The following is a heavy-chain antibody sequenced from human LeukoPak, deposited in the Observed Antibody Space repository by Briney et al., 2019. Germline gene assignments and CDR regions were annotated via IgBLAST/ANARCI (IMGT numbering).Heavy chain of an antibody. Sequence: PGRSLRLSCAASGFTFSSYGMHWVRQAPGKGLEWVAVIWYDGSNKYYADSVKGRFTISRDNSKNTLYLQMNSLRAEDTAVYYCAGELWDLESDDAFDIWGQGTMVTVSS. J-gene: IGHJ3*02. CDR1: GFTFSSYG. V-gene: IGHV3-33*01. CDR3: AGELWDLESDDAFDI. D-gene: IGHD3-3*01. CDR2: IWYDGSNK.